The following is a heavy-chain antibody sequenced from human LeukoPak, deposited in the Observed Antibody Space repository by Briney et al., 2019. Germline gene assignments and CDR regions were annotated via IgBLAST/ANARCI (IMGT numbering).Heavy chain of an antibody. D-gene: IGHD2-2*01. CDR2: ISSGSGTI. V-gene: IGHV3-48*01. Sequence: GGSLRLSCVASGFTFSNYAMDWVRQAPGKGLEWIADISSGSGTIYYTDSLKGRVTISRDNAKNSMFLQMNSLRAEDTAVYYCARMGRYCSSTACHFDNWGQGTLVTVFS. CDR3: ARMGRYCSSTACHFDN. J-gene: IGHJ4*02. CDR1: GFTFSNYA.